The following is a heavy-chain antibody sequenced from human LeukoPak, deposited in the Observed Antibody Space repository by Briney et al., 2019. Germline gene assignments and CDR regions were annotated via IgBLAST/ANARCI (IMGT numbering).Heavy chain of an antibody. Sequence: ASVKVSCKASGYTFTSYGISWVRQAPGQGLEWMGWISAYNGNTDYAQKLQGRVTMTTDTSTSTAYMELRSLRSDDTAVYYCARDREVSYYYDSSGYYDGFDYWGQGTLVTVSS. CDR3: ARDREVSYYYDSSGYYDGFDY. CDR2: ISAYNGNT. V-gene: IGHV1-18*01. CDR1: GYTFTSYG. D-gene: IGHD3-22*01. J-gene: IGHJ4*02.